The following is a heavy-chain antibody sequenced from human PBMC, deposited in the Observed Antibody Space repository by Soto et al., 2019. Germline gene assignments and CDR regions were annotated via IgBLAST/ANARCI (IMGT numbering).Heavy chain of an antibody. CDR3: ARVTGYCSSTSCYSSHMDV. J-gene: IGHJ6*03. V-gene: IGHV3-23*01. CDR2: ISGSGGST. CDR1: GFTFSSYA. D-gene: IGHD2-2*02. Sequence: PGGSLRLSCAASGFTFSSYAMSWVRQAPGKGLEWVSAISGSGGSTYYADSVKGRFIISRDNSKNTLYLQMNSLRAEDTAVYYCARVTGYCSSTSCYSSHMDVWGKGTTVTVSS.